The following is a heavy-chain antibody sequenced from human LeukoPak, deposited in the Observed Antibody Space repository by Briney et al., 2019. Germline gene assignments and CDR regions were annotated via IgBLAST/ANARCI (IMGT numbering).Heavy chain of an antibody. D-gene: IGHD6-13*01. Sequence: SETLSLTCAVYGGSFSGYYWSWIRQPPGKGLEWIGEINHSGSTNYNPSLKSRVTISVDTSKNQFSLKLSSVTAADTAVYYCARVGSWYKYNWFDPWGRGTLVTVSS. J-gene: IGHJ5*02. CDR2: INHSGST. V-gene: IGHV4-34*01. CDR3: ARVGSWYKYNWFDP. CDR1: GGSFSGYY.